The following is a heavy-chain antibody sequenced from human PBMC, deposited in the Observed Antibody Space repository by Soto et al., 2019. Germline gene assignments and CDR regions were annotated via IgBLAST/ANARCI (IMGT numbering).Heavy chain of an antibody. CDR2: ISSSGDAT. CDR1: GFTFSTYA. Sequence: EVQLLESGGDLIQPGGSLRLSCAASGFTFSTYAMTWVRQAPGKGLEWVSIISSSGDATYYLDSVKGRFTISRDNSLNTLHLQMNSLRAEDAAVYFCAKNGDFWSWGMDVWGQGTTVTVSS. J-gene: IGHJ6*02. CDR3: AKNGDFWSWGMDV. V-gene: IGHV3-23*01. D-gene: IGHD3-3*01.